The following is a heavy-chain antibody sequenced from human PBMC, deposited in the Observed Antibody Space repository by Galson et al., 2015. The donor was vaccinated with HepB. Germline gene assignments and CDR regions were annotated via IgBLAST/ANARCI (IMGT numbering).Heavy chain of an antibody. CDR1: GFTFSSYE. CDR2: ISSSGSTI. Sequence: SLRLSCAASGFTFSSYEMNWVRQAPGKGLEWVSYISSSGSTIYYADSVKGRFTISRDNAKNSLYLQMNSLRAEDTAVYYCARSTQWLVEGPGAFDIWGQGTMVTVSS. D-gene: IGHD6-19*01. CDR3: ARSTQWLVEGPGAFDI. V-gene: IGHV3-48*03. J-gene: IGHJ3*02.